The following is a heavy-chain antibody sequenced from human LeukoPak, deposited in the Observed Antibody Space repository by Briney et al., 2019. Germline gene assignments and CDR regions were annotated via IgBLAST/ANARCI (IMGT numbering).Heavy chain of an antibody. J-gene: IGHJ5*02. CDR3: ARGKLAAPGRTGYNWFDP. D-gene: IGHD6-13*01. Sequence: GASVKVSRKASGYTFTGYYIHWVRQAPGQGLEWMGWINPNSGGTNYEQKFQGRVPMPRGTSITTAYMELSGLRSDDTAIYYCARGKLAAPGRTGYNWFDPWGQGTLVTVSS. CDR1: GYTFTGYY. V-gene: IGHV1-2*02. CDR2: INPNSGGT.